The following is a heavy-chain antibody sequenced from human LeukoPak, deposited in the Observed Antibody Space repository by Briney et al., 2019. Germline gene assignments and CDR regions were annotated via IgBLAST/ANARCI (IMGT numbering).Heavy chain of an antibody. Sequence: GGSLRLSCAASGFTVSSNYMSWVRQAPGKGLEWVSVIYSGGSTYYADSVKGRFTISRDNAKDSVYLQMNSLRADDTAVYYCARVRGAGLQYYYMDVWGKGTTVTVSS. J-gene: IGHJ6*03. CDR1: GFTVSSNY. CDR2: IYSGGST. CDR3: ARVRGAGLQYYYMDV. D-gene: IGHD1-26*01. V-gene: IGHV3-53*01.